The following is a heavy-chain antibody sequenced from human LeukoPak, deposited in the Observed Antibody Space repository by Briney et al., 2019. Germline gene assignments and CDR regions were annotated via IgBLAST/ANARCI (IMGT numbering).Heavy chain of an antibody. CDR3: ASTVTQGHDAFDI. D-gene: IGHD4-17*01. CDR2: IYYSGST. CDR1: GGSISSYY. J-gene: IGHJ3*02. Sequence: SETLSLTCTVSGGSISSYYWSWIRQPPGKGLEWIGYIYYSGSTNYNPSLKSRVTISVDTSKNQFSLKLSSVTAADTAVYYCASTVTQGHDAFDIWGQGTMATVSS. V-gene: IGHV4-59*01.